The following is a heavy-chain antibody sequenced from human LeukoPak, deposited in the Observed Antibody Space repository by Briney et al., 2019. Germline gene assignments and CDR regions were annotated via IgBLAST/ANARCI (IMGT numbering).Heavy chain of an antibody. Sequence: SVKVTCKASGGTFSSYAISWVRQAPGQGLEWMGRIIPIFGTANYAQKFQGRVTITTDESTSTAYMELSSLRSEDTAVYYCARDRSSGWYGDAFDIWGQGTMVTVSS. CDR2: IIPIFGTA. J-gene: IGHJ3*02. CDR3: ARDRSSGWYGDAFDI. V-gene: IGHV1-69*05. CDR1: GGTFSSYA. D-gene: IGHD6-19*01.